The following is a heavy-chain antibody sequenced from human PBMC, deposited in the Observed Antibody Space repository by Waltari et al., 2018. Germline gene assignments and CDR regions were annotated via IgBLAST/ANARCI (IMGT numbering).Heavy chain of an antibody. CDR1: GGSISSYY. CDR2: IYTRGST. Sequence: QVQLQESGPGLVKPSETLSLTCTVSGGSISSYYWSWIRQPAGKGLEWFGRIYTRGSTDSDPSLRSRVTMSVDTSKNPFSLKLSSVTAADPAVYYCARARIGDYYYYYMDVWGKGTTVTISS. J-gene: IGHJ6*03. CDR3: ARARIGDYYYYYMDV. V-gene: IGHV4-4*07.